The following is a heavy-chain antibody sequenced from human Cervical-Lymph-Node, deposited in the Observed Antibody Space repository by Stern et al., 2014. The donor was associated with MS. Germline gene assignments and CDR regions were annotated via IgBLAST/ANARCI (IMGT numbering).Heavy chain of an antibody. CDR2: IIPIFGAS. Sequence: QMQLVQSGAEVKKPGSSVKLSCKTSGDTFRNYAISWVRQAPGQGLEWMGGIIPIFGASTCAQEFQGRVTLTADTSTTEAYMELSSLRYGDTAVYFCARPWGIVATTGTHYYYYGMDVWGQGTTVTVAS. V-gene: IGHV1-69*06. CDR1: GDTFRNYA. D-gene: IGHD5-12*01. J-gene: IGHJ6*02. CDR3: ARPWGIVATTGTHYYYYGMDV.